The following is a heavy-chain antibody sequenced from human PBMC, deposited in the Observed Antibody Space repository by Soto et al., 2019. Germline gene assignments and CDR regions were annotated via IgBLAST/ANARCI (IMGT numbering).Heavy chain of an antibody. J-gene: IGHJ3*02. CDR3: ARGREGLLVTTVTKVYAFDI. CDR1: GGSFSGYY. CDR2: INHSGGT. V-gene: IGHV4-34*01. D-gene: IGHD4-17*01. Sequence: PSETLSLTCAVYGGSFSGYYWSWIRQPPGKGLEWIGEINHSGGTNYNPSLKSRVTISVDTSKNQFSLKLSSVTAADTAVYYCARGREGLLVTTVTKVYAFDIWGQGTMVTVSS.